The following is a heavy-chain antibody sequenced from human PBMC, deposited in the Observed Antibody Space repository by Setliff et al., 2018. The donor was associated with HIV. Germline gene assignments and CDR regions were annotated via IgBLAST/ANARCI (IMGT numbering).Heavy chain of an antibody. CDR2: MNPNRGNT. CDR1: GYTFTSYG. V-gene: IGHV1-8*02. D-gene: IGHD6-19*01. J-gene: IGHJ6*02. Sequence: ASVKVSCKASGYTFTSYGISWVRQATGQGLEWMGWMNPNRGNTGYSQKFQGRVIMTRNTSISTAYMELRSLRSDDTAAYFCARLGSGWSDSYTYAMDVWGQGTTVTVSS. CDR3: ARLGSGWSDSYTYAMDV.